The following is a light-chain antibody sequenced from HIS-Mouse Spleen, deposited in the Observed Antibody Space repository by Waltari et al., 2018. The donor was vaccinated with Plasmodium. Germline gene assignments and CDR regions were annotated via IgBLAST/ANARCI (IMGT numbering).Light chain of an antibody. V-gene: IGLV3-10*01. CDR1: AFPKKY. CDR2: EDS. Sequence: SYELTQPPSVSVSPGQTARNTCSGDAFPKKYTYWYQQKSGQAPVLVNYEDSKRPSGIPERFSGSSSGTMATLTISGAQVEDEADYYCYSTDSSGNHRVFGGGTKLTVL. CDR3: YSTDSSGNHRV. J-gene: IGLJ3*02.